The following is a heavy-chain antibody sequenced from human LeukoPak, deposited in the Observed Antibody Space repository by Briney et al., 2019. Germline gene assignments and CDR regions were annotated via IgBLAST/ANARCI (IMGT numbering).Heavy chain of an antibody. J-gene: IGHJ4*02. D-gene: IGHD1-1*01. CDR3: ARTGNPATGDY. V-gene: IGHV3-53*01. Sequence: GGSLRLSCAASGFTFSSYEMNWVRQAPGKGLEWVSVIYSGGYTYYADSVKGRFTISRDNSKNTLYLLMNNLRGEDTAVYYCARTGNPATGDYWGQGTLVTVSS. CDR1: GFTFSSYE. CDR2: IYSGGYT.